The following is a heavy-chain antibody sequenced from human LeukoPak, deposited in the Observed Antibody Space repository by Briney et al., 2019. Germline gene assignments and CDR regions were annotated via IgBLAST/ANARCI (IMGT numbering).Heavy chain of an antibody. CDR1: GFTFSSYG. CDR3: AKADTYYDFWSGSPMFDY. J-gene: IGHJ4*02. Sequence: GGSLRLSCAASGFTFSSYGMHWVRQAPGKGLEWVAFIRYDGSNKYYADSVKGRFTISRDNSKNTLYLQMSSLRAEDTAVYYCAKADTYYDFWSGSPMFDYWGQGTLVTVSS. CDR2: IRYDGSNK. D-gene: IGHD3-3*01. V-gene: IGHV3-30*02.